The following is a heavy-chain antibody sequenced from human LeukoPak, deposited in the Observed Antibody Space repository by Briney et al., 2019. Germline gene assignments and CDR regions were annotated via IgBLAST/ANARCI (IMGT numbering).Heavy chain of an antibody. J-gene: IGHJ6*03. Sequence: GGTLRLSCAASGLTFSSYGMSWVRQAPGKGLEWVSGINWNGGSTSYADSVKGRFTISRDNAKNSLHLQMNSLRAEDTALYYCARQVEYSSSYYYYYMDVWGKGTTVTVSS. CDR1: GLTFSSYG. CDR2: INWNGGST. CDR3: ARQVEYSSSYYYYYMDV. V-gene: IGHV3-20*04. D-gene: IGHD6-6*01.